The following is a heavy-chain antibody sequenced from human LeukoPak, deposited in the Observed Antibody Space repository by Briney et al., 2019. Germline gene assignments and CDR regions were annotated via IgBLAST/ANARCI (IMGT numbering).Heavy chain of an antibody. CDR1: GFPFSSDA. CDR3: ARRPTGIDY. J-gene: IGHJ4*02. CDR2: INHSGST. V-gene: IGHV4-34*01. D-gene: IGHD4-17*01. Sequence: PGGSLRLSCAGSGFPFSSDAMNWIRQSPGKGLEWIGEINHSGSTNYNPSLKSRVTISLDTSNNQFSLKLSSVTAADTAVYYCARRPTGIDYWGQGTLVTVSS.